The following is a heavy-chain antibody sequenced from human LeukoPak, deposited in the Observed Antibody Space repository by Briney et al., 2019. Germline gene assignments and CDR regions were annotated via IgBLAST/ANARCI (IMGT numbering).Heavy chain of an antibody. J-gene: IGHJ1*01. V-gene: IGHV3-64*01. D-gene: IGHD6-19*01. CDR1: GFTFSSYG. CDR3: ARVSSGWYGY. Sequence: GGSLRLSCAASGFTFSSYGMHWVRQAPGKGLEYVSAISSNGGSTNYANSVKGRFTISRDNSKNTLYLQMGSLRTEDMAVYYCARVSSGWYGYWGHGTLVTVSS. CDR2: ISSNGGST.